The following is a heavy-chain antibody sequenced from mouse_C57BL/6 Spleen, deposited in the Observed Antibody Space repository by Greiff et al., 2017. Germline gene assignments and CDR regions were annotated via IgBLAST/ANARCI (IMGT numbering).Heavy chain of an antibody. V-gene: IGHV5-17*01. CDR1: GFTFSDSG. CDR3: AGGALGPYFDY. Sequence: EVQLVESGGGLVKPGGSLKLSCAASGFTFSDSGMHWVRQAPEKGLEWVAYISSGSSTIYYADTVKGRFTISRDNAKNTLFLQVTSLRSEDTAMFYCAGGALGPYFDYWGQGTTLTVSS. J-gene: IGHJ2*01. D-gene: IGHD4-1*01. CDR2: ISSGSSTI.